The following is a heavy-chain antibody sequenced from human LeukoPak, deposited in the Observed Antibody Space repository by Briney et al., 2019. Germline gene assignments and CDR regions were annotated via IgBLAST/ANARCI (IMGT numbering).Heavy chain of an antibody. D-gene: IGHD1-7*01. CDR3: ARELELRGFDY. CDR2: ITTSGGSI. Sequence: GGSLRLSCAASGFAFSSYAMSWVRQAPGKGLEWVSTITTSGGSIYSADSVKGRFTISRDNAKNSLYLQMNSLRAEDTAVYYCARELELRGFDYWGQGTLVTVSS. CDR1: GFAFSSYA. J-gene: IGHJ4*02. V-gene: IGHV3-23*01.